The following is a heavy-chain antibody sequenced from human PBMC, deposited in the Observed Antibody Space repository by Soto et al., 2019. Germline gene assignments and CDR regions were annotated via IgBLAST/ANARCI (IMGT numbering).Heavy chain of an antibody. CDR2: ISGGGDST. CDR1: GCTCSNYA. J-gene: IGHJ1*01. D-gene: IGHD3-3*01. CDR3: AKESLDSPYCSGYRWAKCLHP. Sequence: EVQLLESGGGLLQPGGALRLSCAASGCTCSNYAMTWVRQAPGKGLEWVSTISGGGDSTYYADSGKGRFTISRDNSRNTMFLQMNSLRAEEKAVYSCAKESLDSPYCSGYRWAKCLHPWGQGTLVTVSP. V-gene: IGHV3-23*01.